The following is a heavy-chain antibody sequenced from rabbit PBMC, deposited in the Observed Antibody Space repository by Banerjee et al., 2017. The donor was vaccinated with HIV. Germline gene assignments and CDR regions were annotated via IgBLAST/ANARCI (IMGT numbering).Heavy chain of an antibody. J-gene: IGHJ4*01. D-gene: IGHD7-1*01. CDR3: ARNNATGTTYDL. V-gene: IGHV1S45*01. CDR2: INTSSGNT. CDR1: GFSFSSTYY. Sequence: QEQLEESGGDLVKPEGSLTLTCTASGFSFSSTYYMCWVRQAPGKGLEWIACINTSSGNTVYATWAKGRFTISETSSTTVALQMTSLTAADTATYFCARNNATGTTYDLWGPGTLVTVS.